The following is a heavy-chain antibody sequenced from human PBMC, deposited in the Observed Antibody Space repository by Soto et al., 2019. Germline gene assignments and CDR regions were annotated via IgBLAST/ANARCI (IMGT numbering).Heavy chain of an antibody. CDR3: ARVICSGGSCYLDY. Sequence: PSETLSLTCTVSGGSISSYYCSWIRQPPGKGLEWIGYIYYSGSTNYNPSLKSRVTISVDTSKNQFSLKLSSVTAADTAVYYCARVICSGGSCYLDYWGQGTLVTVSS. CDR2: IYYSGST. D-gene: IGHD2-15*01. J-gene: IGHJ4*02. CDR1: GGSISSYY. V-gene: IGHV4-59*01.